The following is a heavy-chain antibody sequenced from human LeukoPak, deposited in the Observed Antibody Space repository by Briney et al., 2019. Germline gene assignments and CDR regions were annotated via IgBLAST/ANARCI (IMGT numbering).Heavy chain of an antibody. V-gene: IGHV3-23*01. CDR3: AKVLRAVAGTRGGFDP. CDR1: GFTFSSYA. D-gene: IGHD6-19*01. Sequence: GGSLRLSCAASGFTFSSYAMSWVRQVPGKGLEWVSAISGSGGSTYYADSVKGRFTISRDNSKNTLYLQMNSLRAEDTAVYYCAKVLRAVAGTRGGFDPWGQGTLVTVSS. J-gene: IGHJ5*02. CDR2: ISGSGGST.